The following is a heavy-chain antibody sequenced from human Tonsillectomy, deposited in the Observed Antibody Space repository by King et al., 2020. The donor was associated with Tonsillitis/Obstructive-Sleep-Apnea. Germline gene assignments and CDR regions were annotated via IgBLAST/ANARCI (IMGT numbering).Heavy chain of an antibody. CDR1: GYSFTSYW. D-gene: IGHD3-10*01. J-gene: IGHJ6*02. CDR2: IDPSDSYT. V-gene: IGHV5-10-1*03. CDR3: ASAGGYYAGMDV. Sequence: QLVQSGAEVKKPGESLRISCKGSGYSFTSYWISWVRQMPGKGLEWMGRIDPSDSYTDYSPSFQGHVTISTDKSISTAYLQWSSLKASDTAMYYCASAGGYYAGMDVWGHGTTVTVSS.